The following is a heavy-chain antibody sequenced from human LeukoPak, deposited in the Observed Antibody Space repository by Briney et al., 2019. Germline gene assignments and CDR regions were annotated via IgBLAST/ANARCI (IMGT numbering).Heavy chain of an antibody. V-gene: IGHV3-7*01. CDR3: ARAYSGYDPPFDY. J-gene: IGHJ4*02. D-gene: IGHD5-12*01. CDR2: IKQDGSEK. Sequence: GGSLRLSCAASGFTFSSYWMSWVRQAPGKGLEWVANIKQDGSEKYYADSVKGRFTISRDNAKNSLYLQMNSLRAEDTAVYYCARAYSGYDPPFDYWGQGTQVTVSS. CDR1: GFTFSSYW.